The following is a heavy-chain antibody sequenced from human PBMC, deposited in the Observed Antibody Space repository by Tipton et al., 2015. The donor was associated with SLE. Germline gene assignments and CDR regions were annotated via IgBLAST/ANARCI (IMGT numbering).Heavy chain of an antibody. CDR1: GFTFSSYT. CDR2: ISSSTSYI. J-gene: IGHJ4*02. D-gene: IGHD6-19*01. CDR3: ARRLYSSDAEGY. V-gene: IGHV3-21*01. Sequence: GSLRLSCAASGFTFSSYTMNWVRQAPGKGLEWVSSISSSTSYIYYADSVKGRFTISRDNAKNSLYLQMNSLRAEDTAVYYCARRLYSSDAEGYWGQGTLVTVSS.